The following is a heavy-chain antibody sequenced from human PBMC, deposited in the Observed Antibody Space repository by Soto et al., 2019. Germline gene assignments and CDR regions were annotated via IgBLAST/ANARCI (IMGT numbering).Heavy chain of an antibody. CDR2: IYYSGNS. CDR3: ARGWYFWSGYYTGGFDY. Sequence: SETLSLTCSVSDSSLSSSTYYWGWIRQPPGKGLEWIGSIYYSGNSYYNPPLKSRVTISVDTSKNQLSLNLTAVTAADTAVYYCARGWYFWSGYYTGGFDYWGQGTPVTVSS. J-gene: IGHJ4*02. CDR1: DSSLSSSTYY. D-gene: IGHD3-3*01. V-gene: IGHV4-39*01.